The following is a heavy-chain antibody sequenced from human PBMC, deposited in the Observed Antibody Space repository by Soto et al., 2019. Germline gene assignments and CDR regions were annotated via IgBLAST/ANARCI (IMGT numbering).Heavy chain of an antibody. D-gene: IGHD2-8*01. V-gene: IGHV3-30*04. Sequence: QVQLVESGGGVVQPGESLRLSCAASEFTFSSYAMHWVRQAPGKGMEWVAVVSNDGSNKYYADSVKGRFTISRDNSKNTLNLQMNSSKDEDTTVYYGAKVHSTNSRRYRALGDRGQGTTVTVS. CDR2: VSNDGSNK. J-gene: IGHJ6*01. CDR3: AKVHSTNSRRYRALGD. CDR1: EFTFSSYA.